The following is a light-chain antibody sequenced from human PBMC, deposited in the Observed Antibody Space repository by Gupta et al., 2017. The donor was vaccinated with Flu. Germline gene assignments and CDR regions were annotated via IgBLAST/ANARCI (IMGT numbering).Light chain of an antibody. Sequence: RVTNSCSGSSSNIKSNYVYWYRQVPGTAPNFLIYRNTKRPSGVPDRFSGSKSDTSASVAISGLRAEDEADYYCAAWDDSRSGRVFGGGTKLTVL. J-gene: IGLJ3*02. CDR1: SSNIKSNY. CDR3: AAWDDSRSGRV. V-gene: IGLV1-47*01. CDR2: RNT.